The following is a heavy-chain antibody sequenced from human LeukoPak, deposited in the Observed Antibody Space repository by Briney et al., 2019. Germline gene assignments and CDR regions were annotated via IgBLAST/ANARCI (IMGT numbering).Heavy chain of an antibody. CDR2: IKQDGSEK. J-gene: IGHJ4*02. CDR3: ARIGYSSSSFDY. V-gene: IGHV3-7*01. D-gene: IGHD6-6*01. Sequence: GGSLRLSCAASGFTFINYWMSWVRQAPGKGLEWVANIKQDGSEKDYVDSLKGRFTISRDNAKNSVYLQMNSLRVEDTAVYYCARIGYSSSSFDYWGQGTLVTVPS. CDR1: GFTFINYW.